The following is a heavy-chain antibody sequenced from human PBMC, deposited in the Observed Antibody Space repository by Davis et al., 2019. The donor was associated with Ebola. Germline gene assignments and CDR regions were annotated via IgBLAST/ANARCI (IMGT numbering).Heavy chain of an antibody. CDR2: ISYDGSNK. CDR3: ARDRRGYSYGLDDY. CDR1: GFTFSSYA. V-gene: IGHV3-30-3*01. Sequence: PGGSLRLSCAAPGFTFSSYAMHWVRQAPGKGLEWVAVISYDGSNKYYADSVKGRFTISRDNSRNTLYLQMNSLRAEDTAVYYCARDRRGYSYGLDDYWGQGTLVTVSS. J-gene: IGHJ4*02. D-gene: IGHD5-18*01.